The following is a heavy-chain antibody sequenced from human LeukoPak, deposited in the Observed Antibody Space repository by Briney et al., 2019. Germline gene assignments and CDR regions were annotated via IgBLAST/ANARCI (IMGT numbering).Heavy chain of an antibody. CDR3: ASDRLGPVDV. CDR1: GGTFSSYA. D-gene: IGHD3-16*01. J-gene: IGHJ6*02. CDR2: NSAYNGTT. V-gene: IGHV1-18*01. Sequence: GASVKVSCKASGGTFSSYAISWVRQAPGQGLEWMGWNSAYNGTTNQAQKLQGRVTMTTDTSKSTGYMELRSLRSDDTAVYYCASDRLGPVDVWGQGTTVTVSS.